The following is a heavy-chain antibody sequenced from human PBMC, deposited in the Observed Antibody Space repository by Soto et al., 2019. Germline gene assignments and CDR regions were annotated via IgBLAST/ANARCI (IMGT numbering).Heavy chain of an antibody. V-gene: IGHV1-18*01. J-gene: IGHJ4*02. CDR2: ISAYNGNT. CDR1: GYTFTSYG. D-gene: IGHD3-3*01. Sequence: ASVKDSCKASGYTFTSYGISWVRQAPGQGLEWMGWISAYNGNTNYAQKLQGRVTMTTDTSTSTAYMELRSLRSDDTAVYYCARAYYDFWSGYYPMGYWGRGTLVTVSS. CDR3: ARAYYDFWSGYYPMGY.